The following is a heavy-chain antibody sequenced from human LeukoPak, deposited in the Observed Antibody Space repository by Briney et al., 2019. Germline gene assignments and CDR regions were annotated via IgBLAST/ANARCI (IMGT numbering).Heavy chain of an antibody. V-gene: IGHV1-18*01. J-gene: IGHJ5*02. CDR1: GYTFTSYG. Sequence: ASVKVSCKASGYTFTSYGISWVRQAPGQGLEWMGWISDYNGNTNYAQKLQGRATMTTDTSTSTAYMELRSLRSDDTAVYYCARVVLPDRWFDPWGQGTLVTVSS. CDR2: ISDYNGNT. CDR3: ARVVLPDRWFDP. D-gene: IGHD3-22*01.